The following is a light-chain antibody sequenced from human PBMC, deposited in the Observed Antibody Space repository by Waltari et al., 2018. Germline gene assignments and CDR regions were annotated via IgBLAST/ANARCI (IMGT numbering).Light chain of an antibody. CDR1: QGISSY. J-gene: IGKJ1*01. CDR3: QQHNSNPRT. V-gene: IGKV1-9*01. CDR2: KAS. Sequence: DIQMTQSPSPLSASVGDRVTTPCRASQGISSYLAWYQQKPGKAPKLLIYKASTLQSGVPSRFSGSGAGTDFTHTISSLQPEDFATYYCQQHNSNPRTFGQGTKVEIK.